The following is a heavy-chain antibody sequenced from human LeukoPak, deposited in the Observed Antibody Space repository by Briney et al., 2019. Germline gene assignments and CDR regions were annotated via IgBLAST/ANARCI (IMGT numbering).Heavy chain of an antibody. V-gene: IGHV3-7*01. D-gene: IGHD3-16*01. J-gene: IGHJ6*02. CDR1: GFTFSSYW. Sequence: AGGSLRLSCAASGFTFSSYWMSWVRQAPGKGLEWVANMNRDGSEKNYVDSIKGRFTISRDNAANSLYLQMNGLRVKDTAVYYCARDGGIIRFGGQDVWGQGTTVIVS. CDR3: ARDGGIIRFGGQDV. CDR2: MNRDGSEK.